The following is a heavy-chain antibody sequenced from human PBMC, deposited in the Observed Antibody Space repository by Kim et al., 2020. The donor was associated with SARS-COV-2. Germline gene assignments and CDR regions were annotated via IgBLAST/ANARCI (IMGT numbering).Heavy chain of an antibody. J-gene: IGHJ5*02. V-gene: IGHV7-4-1*02. CDR3: ARQSYSGYDGWFDP. CDR2: INTNTGNP. Sequence: ASVKVSCKASGYMFTCYPMNWVRQAPGQGLEWMGWINTNTGNPTYAQGFTGRFVFSWDASVNTAYLQISSLKPEDTAVYYCARQSYSGYDGWFDPWGQGTLVTVSS. CDR1: GYMFTCYP. D-gene: IGHD5-12*01.